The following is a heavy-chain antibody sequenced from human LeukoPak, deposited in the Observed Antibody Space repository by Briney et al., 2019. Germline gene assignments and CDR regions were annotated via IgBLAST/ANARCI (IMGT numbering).Heavy chain of an antibody. V-gene: IGHV3-23*01. Sequence: GGSLRLPCAASGFTFSSYAMSWVRQAPGKGLEWVSAISGSGGSTYYADSVKGRFTISRDNSKNTLYLQMNSLRAEDTAVYYCAKLYGSGSFPDAFDIWGQGTMVTVSS. CDR3: AKLYGSGSFPDAFDI. CDR1: GFTFSSYA. D-gene: IGHD3-10*01. J-gene: IGHJ3*02. CDR2: ISGSGGST.